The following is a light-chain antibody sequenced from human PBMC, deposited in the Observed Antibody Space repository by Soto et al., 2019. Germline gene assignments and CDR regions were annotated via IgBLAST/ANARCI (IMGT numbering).Light chain of an antibody. CDR2: DAS. CDR1: QTVRNNY. CDR3: QQYGPSPMYT. J-gene: IGKJ2*01. Sequence: EFVLTQSPGTLSLSPGERATLSCRASQTVRNNYLAWYQQKPGQAPRLLIYDASSRATGIPDRFSGGGSGTDFTLTISRLEPEDFAVYYCQQYGPSPMYTFGQGTRLEIK. V-gene: IGKV3-20*01.